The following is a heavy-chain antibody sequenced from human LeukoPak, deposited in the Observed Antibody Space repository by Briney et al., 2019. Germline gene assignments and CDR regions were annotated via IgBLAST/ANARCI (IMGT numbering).Heavy chain of an antibody. D-gene: IGHD3-16*02. CDR2: ISGSGGNT. Sequence: GGSLRLSCAASGFSFSSSAMSWVRQAPGKGLEWVSAISGSGGNTYYAGSVKGRFTIFRDNSKNTVDLQLNSLRAEDSAVYYCAKQSFRMVNYFDYWGQGTLVTVSS. V-gene: IGHV3-23*01. CDR3: AKQSFRMVNYFDY. CDR1: GFSFSSSA. J-gene: IGHJ4*02.